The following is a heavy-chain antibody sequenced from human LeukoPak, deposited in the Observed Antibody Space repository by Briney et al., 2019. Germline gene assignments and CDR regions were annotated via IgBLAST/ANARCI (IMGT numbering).Heavy chain of an antibody. D-gene: IGHD6-19*01. Sequence: SGTLSLTCTVSGASIIGPKWWNWVRLSPGKGMEWIGEIFHSGSTHHNPSLKSRVTISVDTSKNQFSLILTSVTDADTAVYYCATSSGWYRYDSWGQGTLVTVSS. CDR2: IFHSGST. J-gene: IGHJ4*02. CDR3: ATSSGWYRYDS. V-gene: IGHV4-4*02. CDR1: GASIIGPKW.